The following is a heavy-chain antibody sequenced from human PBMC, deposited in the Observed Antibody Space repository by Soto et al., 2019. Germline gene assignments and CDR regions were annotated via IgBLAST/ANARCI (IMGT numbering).Heavy chain of an antibody. V-gene: IGHV4-34*01. J-gene: IGHJ5*02. Sequence: SETLSHTCAFYGGSFSGYYWSWIRQPPGKGLEWIGEINHSGSTNYNPSLKSRVTISRDNSKNTVSLQMNNLRPEDTAMYYCAKDSGEPHDPPLWNWFDPWGPGTLVTVSS. D-gene: IGHD3-10*01. CDR1: GGSFSGYY. CDR3: AKDSGEPHDPPLWNWFDP. CDR2: INHSGST.